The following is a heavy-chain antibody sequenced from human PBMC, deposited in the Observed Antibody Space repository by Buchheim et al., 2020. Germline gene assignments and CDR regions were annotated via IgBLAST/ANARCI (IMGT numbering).Heavy chain of an antibody. CDR2: ISSSGSTI. J-gene: IGHJ6*02. CDR1: GFTFSSYE. D-gene: IGHD2-15*01. CDR3: ARVPHCSGGSCYSWYYYYYGMDV. Sequence: EVQLVESGGGLVQPGGSLRLSCAASGFTFSSYEMNWVRQAPGKGLEWVSYISSSGSTIYYAGSVKGRFTISRDNAKNSLYLPMNSLRAEDTAVYYCARVPHCSGGSCYSWYYYYYGMDVWGQGTT. V-gene: IGHV3-48*03.